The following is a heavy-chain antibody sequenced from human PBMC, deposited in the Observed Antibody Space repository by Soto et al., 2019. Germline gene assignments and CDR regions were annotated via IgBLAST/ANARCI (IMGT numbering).Heavy chain of an antibody. CDR3: ATWHLRENAYDI. J-gene: IGHJ3*02. CDR1: GLTVSGKKY. Sequence: DVQLVESGGGLIQPGGSLRLSCAASGLTVSGKKYLAWVRQAPGKGLEWVSALYDVDGTFYADSVKGRFTTSGDSSRTIVYLQMNSLRPDDTAVYYCATWHLRENAYDIWSQGTAVTVSS. V-gene: IGHV3-53*01. D-gene: IGHD4-17*01. CDR2: LYDVDGT.